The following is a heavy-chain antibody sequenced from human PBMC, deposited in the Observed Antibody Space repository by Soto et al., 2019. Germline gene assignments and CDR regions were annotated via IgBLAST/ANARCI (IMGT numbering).Heavy chain of an antibody. J-gene: IGHJ5*02. Sequence: PGGSLRLSCAASGFTFSSYGMHWFRQAPGKGLEWVAVIWYDGSNKYYADSVKGRFTISRDNSKNTLYLQMNSLRAEDTAVYYCARDRAVAGTRYNWFDPWGQGTLVTVSS. CDR2: IWYDGSNK. V-gene: IGHV3-33*01. D-gene: IGHD6-19*01. CDR3: ARDRAVAGTRYNWFDP. CDR1: GFTFSSYG.